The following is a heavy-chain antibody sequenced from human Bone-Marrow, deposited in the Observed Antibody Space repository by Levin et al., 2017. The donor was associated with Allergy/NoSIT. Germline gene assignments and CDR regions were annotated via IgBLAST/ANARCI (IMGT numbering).Heavy chain of an antibody. CDR3: AKDAPGSSRDFDY. D-gene: IGHD3-10*01. Sequence: GESLKISCAASGFTFNNYAMTWVCQAPGKGLEWVSAISGSGVTTYYADSVKGRFTISRDNSKNTLYLQMESLRADDTAVYYCAKDAPGSSRDFDYWGQGTLVTVSS. V-gene: IGHV3-23*01. CDR2: ISGSGVTT. CDR1: GFTFNNYA. J-gene: IGHJ4*02.